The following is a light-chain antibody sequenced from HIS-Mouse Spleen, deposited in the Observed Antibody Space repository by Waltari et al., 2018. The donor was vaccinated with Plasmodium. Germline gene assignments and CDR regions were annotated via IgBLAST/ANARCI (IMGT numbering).Light chain of an antibody. V-gene: IGKV3-11*01. CDR3: QQRSNWPSLT. CDR1: QSVSSY. J-gene: IGKJ4*01. CDR2: DAS. Sequence: EIVLTQSPATLSLSPGERATLSCRASQSVSSYLAWDQQKPGQAPRLLIYDASNRATGIPARFSGSESGTDFTLTISSLEPEDFAVYYCQQRSNWPSLTFGGGTKVEIK.